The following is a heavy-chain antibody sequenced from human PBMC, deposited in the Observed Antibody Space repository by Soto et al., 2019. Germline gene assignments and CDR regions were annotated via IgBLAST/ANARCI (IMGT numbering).Heavy chain of an antibody. CDR1: DYTFTSYG. J-gene: IGHJ4*02. CDR3: ARVGPTWYYDSNCFDS. D-gene: IGHD3-22*01. V-gene: IGHV1-18*01. Sequence: ASVKVSCKASDYTFTSYGISRVRQAPGQGLEWMGWISAYNGNTNYAQKLQGRVTMTTDTCTSTAYMELRSLRSDDTDVYYCARVGPTWYYDSNCFDSWGEGTLATVSS. CDR2: ISAYNGNT.